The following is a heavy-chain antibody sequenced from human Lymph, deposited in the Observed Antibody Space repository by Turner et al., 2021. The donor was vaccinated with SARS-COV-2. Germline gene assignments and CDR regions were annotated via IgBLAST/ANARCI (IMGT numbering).Heavy chain of an antibody. D-gene: IGHD1-26*01. CDR1: GFTFSSFA. V-gene: IGHV3-30-3*01. J-gene: IGHJ4*02. Sequence: QVLLVESGVGVVEPGGSLRLSLAASGFTFSSFAMHLVRQAPGKGLEWVALISYDGGNKYYAYSVNGRFTISRDNSKNTLYLHMNSLRAEDTAVYYCARGLSGYYYFFDYWGRGTLVTVSS. CDR2: ISYDGGNK. CDR3: ARGLSGYYYFFDY.